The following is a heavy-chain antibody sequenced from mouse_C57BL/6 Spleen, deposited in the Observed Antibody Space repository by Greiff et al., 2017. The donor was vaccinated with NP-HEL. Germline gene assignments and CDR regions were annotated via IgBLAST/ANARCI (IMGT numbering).Heavy chain of an antibody. J-gene: IGHJ2*01. CDR3: ARKKDPQSTMEDY. CDR2: IYPRSGNT. CDR1: GYTFTSYG. V-gene: IGHV1-81*01. Sequence: VKLMESGAELARPGASVKLSCKASGYTFTSYGISWVKQRTGQGLEWIGEIYPRSGNTYYNEKFKGKATLTADKSSSTAYMELRSLTSEDSAVYFCARKKDPQSTMEDYWGQGTTLTVSS. D-gene: IGHD2-1*01.